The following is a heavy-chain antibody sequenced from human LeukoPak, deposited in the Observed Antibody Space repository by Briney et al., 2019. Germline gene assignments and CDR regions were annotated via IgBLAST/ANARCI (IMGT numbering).Heavy chain of an antibody. D-gene: IGHD1-26*01. Sequence: PGGSLILSCAASGFTFSTYWMHWVRQAPGTGLVWVSRIKSDGSNSNYADCVKGRFTISRDNAKNTLYLQMNSLRAEDTAVYHCVRVGGRSSIGGDCWGQGTLVTVSS. CDR3: VRVGGRSSIGGDC. CDR2: IKSDGSNS. V-gene: IGHV3-74*01. CDR1: GFTFSTYW. J-gene: IGHJ4*02.